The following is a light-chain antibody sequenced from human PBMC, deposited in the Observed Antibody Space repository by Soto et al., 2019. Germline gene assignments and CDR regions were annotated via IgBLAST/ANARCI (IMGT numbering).Light chain of an antibody. CDR2: DAS. CDR1: QSVSSY. J-gene: IGKJ2*01. Sequence: EIVLTQSPATLSLSPGERATLSYRASQSVSSYLAWYQQKPGQAPRLLIYDASNRATGIPARFSGSGSGTDFTLTISSLEPEDFAVYYCQQYESTPPTFGQGTKLEIK. V-gene: IGKV3-11*01. CDR3: QQYESTPPT.